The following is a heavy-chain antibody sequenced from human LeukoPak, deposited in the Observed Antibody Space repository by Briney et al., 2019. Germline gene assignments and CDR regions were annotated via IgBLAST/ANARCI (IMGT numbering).Heavy chain of an antibody. D-gene: IGHD1-1*01. V-gene: IGHV3-15*01. Sequence: GGSLRLSCAASGFTFSNAWMSWLGWVREGAGKGLEWVGLTKIKTDDGTPDYAALVKGRFTISRDDSKNTVYLEMNSLETEDTAVYYCISGGGTADYGGQGTLVPVSS. CDR2: TKIKTDDGTP. CDR1: GFTFSNAW. CDR3: ISGGGTADY. J-gene: IGHJ4*02.